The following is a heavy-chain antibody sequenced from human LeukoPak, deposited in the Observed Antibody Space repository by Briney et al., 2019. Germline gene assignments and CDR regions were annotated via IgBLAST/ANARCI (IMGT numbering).Heavy chain of an antibody. CDR3: ARSYGDYPTYGDYFEY. V-gene: IGHV3-11*04. D-gene: IGHD4-17*01. CDR2: ISSSGSTI. J-gene: IGHJ4*02. Sequence: GGSLGLSCATSGFFFSDYYMSWIRQAPGKGLEWISYISSSGSTIYYAYSVRGRFTVSRDNAKNSLYLQMNSLRAEHTAVYYCARSYGDYPTYGDYFEYWGQGTLVSVSS. CDR1: GFFFSDYY.